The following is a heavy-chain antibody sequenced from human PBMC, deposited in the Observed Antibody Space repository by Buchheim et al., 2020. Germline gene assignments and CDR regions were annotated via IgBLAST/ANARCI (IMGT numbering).Heavy chain of an antibody. D-gene: IGHD2-2*01. CDR3: ARHASDVVVPAYGMDV. J-gene: IGHJ6*02. CDR1: GGSISSYN. CDR2: IYYSGST. V-gene: IGHV4-59*08. Sequence: QVQLQESGPGLVKPSETLSLTCTVSGGSISSYNWSWIRQPPGKGLEWIGYIYYSGSTNYNPSLKSRVTISVDTSKNPFSPKLSSVTAADTAVYYCARHASDVVVPAYGMDVWGQGTT.